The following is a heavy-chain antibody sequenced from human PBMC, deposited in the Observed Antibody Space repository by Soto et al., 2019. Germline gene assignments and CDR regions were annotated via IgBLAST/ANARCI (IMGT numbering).Heavy chain of an antibody. Sequence: QVQLVQSGAEVKKPGSSVKVSCKASGGTFSSYTISWVRQAPGQGLEWMGRIIPILGIANYAQKFQGRVTITADKSTSKAYMELSSLRSEDTAVYYCARANDIVVVPAAMALDYWGQGTLVTVSS. CDR2: IIPILGIA. J-gene: IGHJ4*02. D-gene: IGHD2-2*01. CDR3: ARANDIVVVPAAMALDY. CDR1: GGTFSSYT. V-gene: IGHV1-69*02.